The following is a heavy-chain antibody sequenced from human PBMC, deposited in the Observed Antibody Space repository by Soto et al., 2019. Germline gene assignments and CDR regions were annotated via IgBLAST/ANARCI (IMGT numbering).Heavy chain of an antibody. Sequence: SQTLSLTCAITGDSVSSNSAGWSWVRQSPSRGLEWLGRTYYRSKWYYEYAVSVGGRITINPDTSKNQYPLQLNSVTPEDTAVYFCARGEQYSGRIFDYWGQGTLVTVSS. CDR2: TYYRSKWYY. CDR1: GDSVSSNSAG. D-gene: IGHD1-26*01. CDR3: ARGEQYSGRIFDY. J-gene: IGHJ4*01. V-gene: IGHV6-1*01.